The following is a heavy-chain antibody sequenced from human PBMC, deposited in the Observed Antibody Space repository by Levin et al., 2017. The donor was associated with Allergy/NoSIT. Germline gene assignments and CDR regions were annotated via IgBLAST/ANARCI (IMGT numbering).Heavy chain of an antibody. J-gene: IGHJ3*02. CDR1: GYTFSSYG. CDR3: AREFVSGYYGNAFEI. Sequence: ASVKVSCKATGYTFSSYGISWVRQAPGQGLEWMGWISGYDGDTDYAQKFQGRVTMTTDTSTSTAYMELRSLRSDDTAVYYCAREFVSGYYGNAFEIWGQGTMVTVSS. D-gene: IGHD5-12*01. CDR2: ISGYDGDT. V-gene: IGHV1-18*01.